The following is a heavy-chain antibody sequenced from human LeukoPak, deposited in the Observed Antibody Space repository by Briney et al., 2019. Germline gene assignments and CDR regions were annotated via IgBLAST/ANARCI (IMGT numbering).Heavy chain of an antibody. J-gene: IGHJ4*02. V-gene: IGHV3-30*02. D-gene: IGHD5-12*01. CDR1: GFTFSSYG. CDR3: AKVRGHSGYDLDY. Sequence: PGGSLRLSCAASGFTFSSYGMHWVRQAPGKGLEWVAFIRYDGSNKYYADSVKGRFTISRDNSKNTLYLRMNSLRAEDTAVYYCAKVRGHSGYDLDYWGQGTLATVSS. CDR2: IRYDGSNK.